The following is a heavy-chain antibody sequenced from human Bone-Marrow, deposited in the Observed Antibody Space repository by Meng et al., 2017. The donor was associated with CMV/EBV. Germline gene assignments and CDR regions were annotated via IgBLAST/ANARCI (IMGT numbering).Heavy chain of an antibody. D-gene: IGHD2-2*01. V-gene: IGHV1-2*02. J-gene: IGHJ5*02. CDR3: ARPPSPIHSTSSPWFDP. CDR1: YTFTGYY. CDR2: INPNSGGT. Sequence: YTFTGYYMHWVRQAPGQGLEWMGWINPNSGGTNYAQKFQGRVTMTRDTSISTAYMELSRLRSDDTAVYYCARPPSPIHSTSSPWFDPWGQGTLVTVSS.